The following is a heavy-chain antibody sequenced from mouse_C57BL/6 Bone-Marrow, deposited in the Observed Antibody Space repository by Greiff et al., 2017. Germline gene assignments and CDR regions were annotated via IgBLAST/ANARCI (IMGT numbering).Heavy chain of an antibody. CDR1: GYAFSSSW. CDR2: IYPGGGDT. D-gene: IGHD2-1*01. J-gene: IGHJ4*01. Sequence: QVQLQQSGPELVKPGASVKISCKASGYAFSSSWMNWVKQRPGKGLEWIGRIYPGGGDTNYNGKFKGKATLTADKSSSTAYMQLSSLTSEDSAVYFCAREDIYYGNLYYARDYWGQGTSVTVSS. V-gene: IGHV1-82*01. CDR3: AREDIYYGNLYYARDY.